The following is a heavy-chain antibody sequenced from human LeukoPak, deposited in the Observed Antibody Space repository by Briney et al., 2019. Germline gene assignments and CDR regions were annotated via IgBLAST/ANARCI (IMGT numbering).Heavy chain of an antibody. CDR1: GRSIVSYY. J-gene: IGHJ6*03. CDR3: ATATRGSSDYSYMDV. Sequence: SETLSLTCSLAGRSIVSYYWGWSRQPAGKGLEWIGRIYTSGSTNYNPSLKSRVTISVDKSKNLFSLKLSSVTAADTPVYYCATATRGSSDYSYMDVWGKGTTVTVSS. V-gene: IGHV4-4*07. D-gene: IGHD6-6*01. CDR2: IYTSGST.